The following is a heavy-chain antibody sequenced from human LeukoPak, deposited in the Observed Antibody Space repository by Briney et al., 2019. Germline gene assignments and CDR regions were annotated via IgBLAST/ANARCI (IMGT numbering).Heavy chain of an antibody. J-gene: IGHJ3*02. CDR1: GFTFSSYW. CDR2: IKQDGSEK. V-gene: IGHV3-7*03. CDR3: ARASIRYFDWLRAFDI. D-gene: IGHD3-9*01. Sequence: GGSLRLSCAASGFTFSSYWMSWVRQAPGKGLEWVANIKQDGSEKYYVDSVKGRFPISRDNAKNSLYLQMNSLRAEDTAVYYCARASIRYFDWLRAFDIWGQGTMVTVSS.